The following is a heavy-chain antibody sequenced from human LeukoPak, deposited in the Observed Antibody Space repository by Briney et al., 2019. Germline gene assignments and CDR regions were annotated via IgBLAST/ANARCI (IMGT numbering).Heavy chain of an antibody. Sequence: ASVKVSCKASGGTFSSYAISWVRQAPGQGLEWMGGIIPIFGTANYAQKFQGRVTITTDESTSTAYMELSSLRSEDTAVYYCARGRLESFLYYYDSSGYYSDAFDIWGQGTMVTVSS. J-gene: IGHJ3*02. V-gene: IGHV1-69*05. CDR1: GGTFSSYA. CDR3: ARGRLESFLYYYDSSGYYSDAFDI. D-gene: IGHD3-22*01. CDR2: IIPIFGTA.